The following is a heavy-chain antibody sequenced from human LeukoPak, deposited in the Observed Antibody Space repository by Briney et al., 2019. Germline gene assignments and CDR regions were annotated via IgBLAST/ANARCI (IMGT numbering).Heavy chain of an antibody. Sequence: SETLSLTCTVSGGSISSYHWSWIRQPPGKGLEWIGYISYTGSTNHNPSLRSRVTISVDTSKNQFSLKLSSVTAADTAVYYCASDDGRPSSGYFDYWGQGTLVTVSS. CDR2: ISYTGST. CDR3: ASDDGRPSSGYFDY. CDR1: GGSISSYH. D-gene: IGHD3-22*01. V-gene: IGHV4-59*01. J-gene: IGHJ4*02.